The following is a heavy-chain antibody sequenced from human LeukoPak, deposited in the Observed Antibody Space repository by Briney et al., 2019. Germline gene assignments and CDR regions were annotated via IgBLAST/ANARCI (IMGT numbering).Heavy chain of an antibody. J-gene: IGHJ1*01. Sequence: GSLRLSCAASGFTFSSYSMNWVRQAPGKGLEWIGEIYHSGSTYYNPSLKSRVTISVDTSKNQFSLKLSSVTAADTAVYYCARGDFWSGDLIQHWGQGTLVTVSS. CDR1: GFTFSSYS. CDR2: IYHSGST. CDR3: ARGDFWSGDLIQH. D-gene: IGHD3-3*01. V-gene: IGHV4-4*02.